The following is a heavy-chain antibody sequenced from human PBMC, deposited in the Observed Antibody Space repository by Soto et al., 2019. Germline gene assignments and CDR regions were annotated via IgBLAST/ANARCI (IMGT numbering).Heavy chain of an antibody. CDR1: GGTFSSYA. CDR2: IIPIFGTA. Sequence: GASVKVSCKASGGTFSSYAISWVRQAPGQGLEWMGGIIPIFGTANYAQKFQGRVTITADESTSTAYMELSSLRSEDTAVYYCARDLPYSGSYYWFDPWGQGTMVTVSS. D-gene: IGHD1-26*01. V-gene: IGHV1-69*13. J-gene: IGHJ5*02. CDR3: ARDLPYSGSYYWFDP.